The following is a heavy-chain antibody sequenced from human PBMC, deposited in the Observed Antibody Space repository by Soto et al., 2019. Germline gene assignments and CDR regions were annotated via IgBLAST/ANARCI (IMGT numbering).Heavy chain of an antibody. J-gene: IGHJ4*02. V-gene: IGHV3-33*01. CDR2: IWYDGSNK. CDR3: ARRAGSADVGY. CDR1: GFKFSSYG. Sequence: QVQLVESGGGVVQPGRSLRLSCAASGFKFSSYGMHWVRQAPGKGLEWVAVIWYDGSNKYYADSVKGRFTISRDNSKNTLYLQMNSLSAEDTAVYYCARRAGSADVGYWGQGTLVTVSS. D-gene: IGHD6-19*01.